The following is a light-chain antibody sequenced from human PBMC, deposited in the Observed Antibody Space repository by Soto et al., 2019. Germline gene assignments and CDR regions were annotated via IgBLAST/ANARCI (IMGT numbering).Light chain of an antibody. CDR1: QSVLYSSNNKNY. CDR3: QQYYSNALT. J-gene: IGKJ4*01. Sequence: DIVMTQSPDSLAVSLGERATINCKSSQSVLYSSNNKNYLAWYQQKPGQPPKLLIYWASTRESGVPDRFSGSGSGSDFTISISSVQAEDVAVYYCQQYYSNALTFGGGTKVEIK. V-gene: IGKV4-1*01. CDR2: WAS.